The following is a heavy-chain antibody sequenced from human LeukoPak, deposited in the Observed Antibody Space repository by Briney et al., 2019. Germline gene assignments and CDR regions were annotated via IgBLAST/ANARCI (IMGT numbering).Heavy chain of an antibody. CDR1: GGSFSGYY. Sequence: SETLSLTCAVYGGSFSGYYWSWIRQPPVKGLEWIGEINHSGSTNYNPSLKSRVTISVDTSKNQFSLKLSSVTAADTAVYYCARAHIAVSGLPYYFDYWGQGTLVTVSS. CDR3: ARAHIAVSGLPYYFDY. D-gene: IGHD6-19*01. V-gene: IGHV4-34*01. CDR2: INHSGST. J-gene: IGHJ4*02.